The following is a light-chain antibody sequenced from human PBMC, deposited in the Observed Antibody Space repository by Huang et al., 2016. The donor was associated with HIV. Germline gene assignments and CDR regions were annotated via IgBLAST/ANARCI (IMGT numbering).Light chain of an antibody. V-gene: IGKV1-33*01. Sequence: SASVGDRVTITCQASQDISNYLNWYQQKPGKAPKLLIYDASNLEKGVSSRFSGSGSGTDFTFTISSLQPEDIATYYCQHYDNLRTFGQGTKVEIK. J-gene: IGKJ1*01. CDR1: QDISNY. CDR3: QHYDNLRT. CDR2: DAS.